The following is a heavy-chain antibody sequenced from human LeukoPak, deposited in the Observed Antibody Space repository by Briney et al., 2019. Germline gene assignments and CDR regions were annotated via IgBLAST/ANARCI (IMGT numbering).Heavy chain of an antibody. CDR1: GFNFDNFA. CDR3: ARPSPPGDGYNPPDH. D-gene: IGHD5-24*01. J-gene: IGHJ5*02. V-gene: IGHV3-30*04. Sequence: GGSLRLSCVVSGFNFDNFAMHWVRQPLGKGLEWVAVISHDARTKYYADSMRGRITISRDNSKNTLFLQMNNLRTEDTAVYFCARPSPPGDGYNPPDHWGQGTLVTVSS. CDR2: ISHDARTK.